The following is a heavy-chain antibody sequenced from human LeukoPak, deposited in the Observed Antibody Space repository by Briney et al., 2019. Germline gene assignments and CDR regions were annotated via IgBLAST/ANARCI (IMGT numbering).Heavy chain of an antibody. CDR1: GFTFSGNV. Sequence: GGSPRLSSAPSGFTFSGNVMHWVRQAPGKGLEWVAAISYDGSNKYYADSVKGRFTISRDNSNNALYLLMNSLRAEDTAIYYCVREWGSVAYWGQGTQVTVSS. CDR2: ISYDGSNK. V-gene: IGHV3-30-3*01. D-gene: IGHD7-27*01. J-gene: IGHJ4*02. CDR3: VREWGSVAY.